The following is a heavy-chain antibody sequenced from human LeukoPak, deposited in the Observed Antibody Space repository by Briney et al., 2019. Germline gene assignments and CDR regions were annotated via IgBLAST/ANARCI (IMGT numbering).Heavy chain of an antibody. V-gene: IGHV3-30*02. CDR3: AKSFLTVTSLFDY. CDR1: GFTFSSNG. CDR2: IWNDGSRQ. Sequence: GGSLRLSCAASGFTFSSNGFHWVRQAPGQGLEWVAFIWNDGSRQYYADSVKGRFTISRDNSKNTMYLQMNSLRAEDTAVYYCAKSFLTVTSLFDYWGQGTQVTVSS. J-gene: IGHJ4*02. D-gene: IGHD4-17*01.